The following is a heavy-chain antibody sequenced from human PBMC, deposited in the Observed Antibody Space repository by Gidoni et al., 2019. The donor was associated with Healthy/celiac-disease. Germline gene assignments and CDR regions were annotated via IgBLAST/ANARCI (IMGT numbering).Heavy chain of an antibody. Sequence: EVQLVESGGGLVTPGGSLRLSCAASGFTFSNAWMSWVRQAPGKGLEWVGRIKSKTDSGTTDYAAPVKGRFTISRDDSKNTLYLQMNSLKTEDTAVYYCTTADPYYYGSGTYYWGQGTLVTVSS. CDR2: IKSKTDSGTT. V-gene: IGHV3-15*01. CDR3: TTADPYYYGSGTYY. CDR1: GFTFSNAW. D-gene: IGHD3-10*01. J-gene: IGHJ4*02.